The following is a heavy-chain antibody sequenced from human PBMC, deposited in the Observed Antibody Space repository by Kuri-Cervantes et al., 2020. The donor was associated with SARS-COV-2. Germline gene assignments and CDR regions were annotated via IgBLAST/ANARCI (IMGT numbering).Heavy chain of an antibody. Sequence: ASVKVSCKVSGYTLTELSMHWVRQAPGKGLEWMGGFDPEDGETIYAQKFQGRVTMTEDTSTDTAYMELSSLRSEDTAVYYCAMAYRGYHYWYFDLWGRGTLVTVSS. CDR2: FDPEDGET. CDR3: AMAYRGYHYWYFDL. D-gene: IGHD3-22*01. J-gene: IGHJ2*01. V-gene: IGHV1-24*01. CDR1: GYTLTELS.